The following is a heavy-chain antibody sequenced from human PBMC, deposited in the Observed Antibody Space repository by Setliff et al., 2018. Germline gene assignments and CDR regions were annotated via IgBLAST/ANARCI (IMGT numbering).Heavy chain of an antibody. CDR3: ARAPRDCPNTSCYSWVDP. J-gene: IGHJ5*02. Sequence: ASVKVSCKASGYTFTNYALNWLRQAPGQGLEWMGWINTNTGNPTYAQAFTGRFVFYLDASVGTAYLQIYSLTPEDTAVYYCARAPRDCPNTSCYSWVDPWGQVTLVTVSS. D-gene: IGHD2-2*01. V-gene: IGHV7-4-1*01. CDR2: INTNTGNP. CDR1: GYTFTNYA.